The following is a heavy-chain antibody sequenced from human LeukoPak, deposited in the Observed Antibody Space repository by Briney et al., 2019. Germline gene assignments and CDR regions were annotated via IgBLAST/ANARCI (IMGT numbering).Heavy chain of an antibody. V-gene: IGHV4-4*07. D-gene: IGHD6-13*01. Sequence: PSETLSLTCTVPGGSISSYYWSWIRQPAGKGLEWIGRIYTSGSTNYNPSLKSRVTMSVDTSKNQFSLKLSSVTAADTAVYYCASGIAAAGPLDYWGQGTLVTVSS. J-gene: IGHJ4*02. CDR2: IYTSGST. CDR3: ASGIAAAGPLDY. CDR1: GGSISSYY.